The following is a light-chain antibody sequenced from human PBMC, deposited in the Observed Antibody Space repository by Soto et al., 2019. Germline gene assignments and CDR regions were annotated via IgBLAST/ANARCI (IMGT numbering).Light chain of an antibody. CDR3: QQYNSYSPYT. V-gene: IGKV1-5*03. CDR1: QSISSW. J-gene: IGKJ2*01. Sequence: DIQMTQSPSTLSASVGDRVTITCRASQSISSWLAWYQQKPGKAPKLLIYKASSLESGVPSRFSGSGSGTEFTLTIXSLQPDDFXTYYCQQYNSYSPYTF. CDR2: KAS.